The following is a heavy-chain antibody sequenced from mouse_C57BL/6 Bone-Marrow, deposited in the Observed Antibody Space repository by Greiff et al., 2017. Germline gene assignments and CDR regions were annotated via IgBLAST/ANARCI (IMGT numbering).Heavy chain of an antibody. Sequence: VQLPQSGAELVRPGASVKLSCTASGFNIKDDYMHWVKQRPEQGLEWIGWIDPENGDTEYASKFQGKATITADTSSNTAYLQLSSLTSVDTAVYYCTPFYYGSSYWYFDVWGTGTTVTVSS. V-gene: IGHV14-4*01. D-gene: IGHD1-1*01. J-gene: IGHJ1*03. CDR1: GFNIKDDY. CDR2: IDPENGDT. CDR3: TPFYYGSSYWYFDV.